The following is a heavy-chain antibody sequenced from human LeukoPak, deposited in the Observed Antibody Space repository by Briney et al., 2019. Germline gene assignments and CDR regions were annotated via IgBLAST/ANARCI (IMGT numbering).Heavy chain of an antibody. J-gene: IGHJ4*02. V-gene: IGHV4-34*01. CDR2: INHSGST. Sequence: SETLSLTCAVSGGSFSGYYWSWIRQPPGKGLEWIGEINHSGSTNYNPSLKSRVTISVDTSKNQFSLKLSSVTAADTAVYYCARGKAGTVEMATTTIEYFDYWGQGTLVTVSS. CDR1: GGSFSGYY. CDR3: ARGKAGTVEMATTTIEYFDY. D-gene: IGHD5-24*01.